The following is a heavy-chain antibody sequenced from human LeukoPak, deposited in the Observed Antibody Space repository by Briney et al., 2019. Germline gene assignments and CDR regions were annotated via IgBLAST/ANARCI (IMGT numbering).Heavy chain of an antibody. CDR3: ARERCVTTSCSGWYDLDS. J-gene: IGHJ4*02. CDR1: GFTFSSYD. V-gene: IGHV3-13*01. D-gene: IGHD6-19*01. Sequence: PGGSLRLSCAASGFTFSSYDMHWVRHAPGEGLEWVSAIGIGGDTYYAGSVKGRFTISRENAKNSLYLQLNSLRAEDTAVYYCARERCVTTSCSGWYDLDSWGQGTLVTVSS. CDR2: IGIGGDT.